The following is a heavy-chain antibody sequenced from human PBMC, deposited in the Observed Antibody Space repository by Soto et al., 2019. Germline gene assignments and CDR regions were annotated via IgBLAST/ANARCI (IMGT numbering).Heavy chain of an antibody. Sequence: PSETLSLTCAVSGGSINNYYWNWIRQPPGKGLEWIGFIYYSGSANYNPSLRSRVTISLHTSKNQFSLRLSSVTAADTAVYYCARDGIYNWNYFDYWGPGTLVTVSS. CDR1: GGSINNYY. D-gene: IGHD1-20*01. J-gene: IGHJ4*02. CDR2: IYYSGSA. CDR3: ARDGIYNWNYFDY. V-gene: IGHV4-59*01.